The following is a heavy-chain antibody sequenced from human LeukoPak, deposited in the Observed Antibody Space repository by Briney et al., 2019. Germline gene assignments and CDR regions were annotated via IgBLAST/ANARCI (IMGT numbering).Heavy chain of an antibody. Sequence: ASVKVSCKASGYTFTSYYMHWVRQAPGQGLEWMGIINPSGGSTSYAQKFQGRVTMTRDMSTSTVYMELSSLRSEDTAVYHCARAGVIGGWYFDYWGQGTLVTVSS. D-gene: IGHD6-19*01. CDR1: GYTFTSYY. CDR2: INPSGGST. J-gene: IGHJ4*02. CDR3: ARAGVIGGWYFDY. V-gene: IGHV1-46*01.